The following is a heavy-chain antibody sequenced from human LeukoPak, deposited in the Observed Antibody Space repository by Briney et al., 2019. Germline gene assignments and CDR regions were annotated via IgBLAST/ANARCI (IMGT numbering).Heavy chain of an antibody. Sequence: GASVNVSCKASGYTFTSYAMHWVRQAPGQRLEWMGWINAGNGNTKYSQEFQGRVTITRDTSASTAYMELSSLRSEDMAVYYCAREQLGYYYDSSGFFDYWGQGTLVTVSS. D-gene: IGHD3-22*01. V-gene: IGHV1-3*03. J-gene: IGHJ4*02. CDR2: INAGNGNT. CDR3: AREQLGYYYDSSGFFDY. CDR1: GYTFTSYA.